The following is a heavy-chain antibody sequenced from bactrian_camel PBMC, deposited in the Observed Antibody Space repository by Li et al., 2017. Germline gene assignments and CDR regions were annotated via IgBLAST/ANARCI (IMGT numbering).Heavy chain of an antibody. CDR1: GHTYGCAC. CDR3: AADWAGGNCVGPYDGRGY. J-gene: IGHJ6*01. CDR2: IDSGGST. D-gene: IGHD3*01. V-gene: IGHV3S55*01. Sequence: VQLVESGGGAVQAGGSLRLSCVVSGHTYGCACVGWFSQAPGKEREGVAAIDSGGSTSYGDSVKGRFTISQDSAKNTMYLQMNSLKPEDTAMYYCAADWAGGNCVGPYDGRGYWGQGTQVTVS.